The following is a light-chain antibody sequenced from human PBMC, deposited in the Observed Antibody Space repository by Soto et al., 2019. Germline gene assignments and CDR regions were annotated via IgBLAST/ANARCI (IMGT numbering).Light chain of an antibody. J-gene: IGKJ1*01. CDR3: QHYNDYSRV. Sequence: DIQMTQSPSTLSASIGDTVTITCRTSQSVDTWLAWYQHKAGKAPTLLIYRASSLATGVPSRFSGSGSGTAFTLTITSLQPGDFATYYCQHYNDYSRVFGQGTQVEIK. V-gene: IGKV1-5*03. CDR2: RAS. CDR1: QSVDTW.